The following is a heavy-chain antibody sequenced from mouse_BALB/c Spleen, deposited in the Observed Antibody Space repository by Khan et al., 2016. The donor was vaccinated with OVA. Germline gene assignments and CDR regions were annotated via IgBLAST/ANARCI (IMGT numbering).Heavy chain of an antibody. CDR3: TKGRYYEWYFDV. CDR1: GYSITSDYA. D-gene: IGHD1-1*01. V-gene: IGHV3-2*02. CDR2: ISYSGST. Sequence: EVQLQESGPGLVKPSQSLSLTCTVTGYSITSDYAWNWIRQFPGNKLEWLGYISYSGSTTYNPSLKSRISITRDTSKNQFFLQLNSVTAEDPATXYCTKGRYYEWYFDVWGAGTTVTVSS. J-gene: IGHJ1*01.